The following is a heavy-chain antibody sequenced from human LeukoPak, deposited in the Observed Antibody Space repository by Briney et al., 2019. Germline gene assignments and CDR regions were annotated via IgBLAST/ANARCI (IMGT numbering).Heavy chain of an antibody. CDR3: ARDAIAAAGTRGWFDP. V-gene: IGHV3-48*03. J-gene: IGHJ5*02. D-gene: IGHD6-13*01. Sequence: PGGSLRLSCAASGFTFSSYEMNWVRQAPGKGLEWVSYISSGSTIYDADSVKGRFTISRDNAKNSLYLQMNSLRAEDTAVYYCARDAIAAAGTRGWFDPWGQGTLVTVSS. CDR2: ISSGSTI. CDR1: GFTFSSYE.